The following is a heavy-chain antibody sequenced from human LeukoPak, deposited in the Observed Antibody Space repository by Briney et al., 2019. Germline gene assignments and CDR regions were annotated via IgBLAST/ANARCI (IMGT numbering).Heavy chain of an antibody. CDR1: GGTFSSYA. Sequence: SVTVSCKASGGTFSSYAISWVRQAPGQGLEWMGGIIPIFGTANYAQKFQGRVTITADESTSTAYMELSSLRSEDTAVYYCARVSFVPYDSSGYYYYGMDVWGQGTTVTVSS. CDR3: ARVSFVPYDSSGYYYYGMDV. V-gene: IGHV1-69*01. CDR2: IIPIFGTA. D-gene: IGHD3-22*01. J-gene: IGHJ6*02.